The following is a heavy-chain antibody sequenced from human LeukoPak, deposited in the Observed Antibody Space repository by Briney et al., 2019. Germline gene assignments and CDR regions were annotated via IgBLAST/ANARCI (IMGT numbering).Heavy chain of an antibody. Sequence: GGSLRLSCAGSGLTFSSYAMTWVRQAPGKGLEWVSGISDSGGRTYNADSVKGRFTISRDNSKNTLYLQMNSLRAEDTAVYYCTKVRVATKLTTELDTWGQGTLVTVSS. CDR1: GLTFSSYA. J-gene: IGHJ5*02. D-gene: IGHD4-17*01. V-gene: IGHV3-23*01. CDR3: TKVRVATKLTTELDT. CDR2: ISDSGGRT.